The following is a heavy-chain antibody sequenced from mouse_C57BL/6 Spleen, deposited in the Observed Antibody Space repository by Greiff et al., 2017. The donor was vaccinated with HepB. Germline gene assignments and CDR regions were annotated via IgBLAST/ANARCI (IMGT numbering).Heavy chain of an antibody. Sequence: QVQLQQSGAELARPGASVKMSCKASGYTFTSYTMHWVKQRPGQGLEWIGYINPSSGYTKYNQKFKDKATLTADKSSSTAYMPLSSLTSEDSAVYYCARTGYYYDFDYWGQGTTLTVSS. V-gene: IGHV1-4*01. CDR1: GYTFTSYT. CDR3: ARTGYYYDFDY. CDR2: INPSSGYT. J-gene: IGHJ2*01. D-gene: IGHD1-1*01.